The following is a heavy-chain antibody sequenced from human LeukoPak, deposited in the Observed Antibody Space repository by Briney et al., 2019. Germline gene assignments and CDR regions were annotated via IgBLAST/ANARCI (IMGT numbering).Heavy chain of an antibody. D-gene: IGHD3-22*01. CDR1: GGSISSYY. CDR2: IYTSGST. V-gene: IGHV4-4*07. J-gene: IGHJ4*02. CDR3: ARDGYYYDSSPSFDY. Sequence: PSETLSLTCTVSGGSISSYYWSWIRQPAGKGLEWIGRIYTSGSTNYNPSLKSRVTMSVDTSKNQFSLKLSSVTAADTAVYYCARDGYYYDSSPSFDYWGQGILVTVSS.